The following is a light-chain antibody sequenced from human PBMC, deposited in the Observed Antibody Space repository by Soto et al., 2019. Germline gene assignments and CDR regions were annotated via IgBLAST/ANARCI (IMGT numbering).Light chain of an antibody. CDR1: SGHSSYA. J-gene: IGLJ7*01. CDR2: LNSDGSH. CDR3: QTWGTGIHV. V-gene: IGLV4-69*01. Sequence: QSVLTQSPSASASLGASVKLTCTLSSGHSSYAIAWHQQQPEKGPRYLMKLNSDGSHSKGDGIPGRFSGSSSGAERYLTISSLQSEDEADYYCQTWGTGIHVFGGGTQLTVL.